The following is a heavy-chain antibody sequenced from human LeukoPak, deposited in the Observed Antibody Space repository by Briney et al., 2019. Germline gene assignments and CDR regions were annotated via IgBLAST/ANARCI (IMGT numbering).Heavy chain of an antibody. Sequence: GGSLRMSCAASGFTFSSYSMNWVRQAPGNWLEWVSSISSSSSYIYYADSVKGRFTISRDNAKNSLYLQMNSLRAEDTAVYYCARGVGRDYYYYMDVWGKGTTVTVSS. D-gene: IGHD3-10*01. CDR1: GFTFSSYS. V-gene: IGHV3-21*01. CDR2: ISSSSSYI. CDR3: ARGVGRDYYYYMDV. J-gene: IGHJ6*03.